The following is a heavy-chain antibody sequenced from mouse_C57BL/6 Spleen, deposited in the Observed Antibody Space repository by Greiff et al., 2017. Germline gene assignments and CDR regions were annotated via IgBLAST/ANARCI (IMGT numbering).Heavy chain of an antibody. CDR3: ARGWYYFDY. J-gene: IGHJ2*01. CDR1: GYSITSGYY. CDR2: ISYDGSN. V-gene: IGHV3-6*01. Sequence: DVQLQESGPGLVKPSQSLSLTCSVTGYSITSGYYWNWIRQFPGNKLEWMGYISYDGSNNYNPSLKNRISITRDTSKNQFFLKLNSLTTEDTATYYCARGWYYFDYWGQGTTLTVSS.